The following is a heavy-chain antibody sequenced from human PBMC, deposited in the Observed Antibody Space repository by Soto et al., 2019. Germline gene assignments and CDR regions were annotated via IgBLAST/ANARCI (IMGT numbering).Heavy chain of an antibody. Sequence: QAQLMQSGAEVNKPGSSVKVSCKAAGGTFSGYAISWVRQAPGQGLEWMGGIVPLLGITNYAQKFQGRITIAADESTGTAYMDLRSLRSEDTAVYYCARDPRSITGTTSSEDFQHWGQGTLVSVS. CDR2: IVPLLGIT. V-gene: IGHV1-69*01. D-gene: IGHD1-20*01. J-gene: IGHJ1*01. CDR1: GGTFSGYA. CDR3: ARDPRSITGTTSSEDFQH.